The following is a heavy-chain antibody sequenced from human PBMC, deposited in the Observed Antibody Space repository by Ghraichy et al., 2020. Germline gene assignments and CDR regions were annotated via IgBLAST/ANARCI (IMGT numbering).Heavy chain of an antibody. D-gene: IGHD3-3*01. J-gene: IGHJ5*02. CDR3: ARGLGITIFGVARGDPGFDP. CDR2: INHSGST. Sequence: SETLSLTCAVYGGSFSGYYWSWIRQPPGKGLEWIGEINHSGSTNYNPSLKSRVTISVDTSKNQFSLKLSSVTAADTAVYYCARGLGITIFGVARGDPGFDPWGQGTLVTVSS. V-gene: IGHV4-34*01. CDR1: GGSFSGYY.